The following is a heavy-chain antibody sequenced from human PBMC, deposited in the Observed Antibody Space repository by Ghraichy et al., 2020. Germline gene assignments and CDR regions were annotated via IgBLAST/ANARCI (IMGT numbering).Heavy chain of an antibody. Sequence: LSLTCAASGFTFSSYAMSWVRQAPGKGLEWVSAISGSGGSTYYADSVKGRFTISRDNSKNTLYLQMNSLRAEDTAVYYCAKDEDPSYPADYFDYWGQGTLVTVSS. D-gene: IGHD3-16*02. CDR1: GFTFSSYA. V-gene: IGHV3-23*01. CDR3: AKDEDPSYPADYFDY. J-gene: IGHJ4*02. CDR2: ISGSGGST.